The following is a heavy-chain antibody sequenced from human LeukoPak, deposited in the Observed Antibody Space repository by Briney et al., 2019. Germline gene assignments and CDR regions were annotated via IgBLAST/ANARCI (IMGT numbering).Heavy chain of an antibody. V-gene: IGHV1-69*04. CDR1: GGTFSSYA. CDR3: ARSSGSGTHGDWFDP. J-gene: IGHJ5*02. D-gene: IGHD3-10*01. Sequence: SVKVSCKASGGTFSSYAISWVRQAPGQGLEWMGRIIPILGIANYAQKFQGRVTITADKSTSTAYMELSSLRSEDTAVYYCARSSGSGTHGDWFDPWGQGTLVTVSS. CDR2: IIPILGIA.